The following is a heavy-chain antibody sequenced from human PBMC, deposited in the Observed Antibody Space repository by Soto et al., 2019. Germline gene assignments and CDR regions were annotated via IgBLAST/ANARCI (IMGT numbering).Heavy chain of an antibody. Sequence: SETLSLTCTVSGGSIISYCWSWIRQPPGKGLEWIGYIYYSGSTNYNPSLKSRVTISVDTSKNQFSLKLSSVTAADTAVYYCARGSSSWYKDWFDPWGQGTLVTVS. D-gene: IGHD6-13*01. J-gene: IGHJ5*02. CDR3: ARGSSSWYKDWFDP. CDR1: GGSIISYC. V-gene: IGHV4-59*01. CDR2: IYYSGST.